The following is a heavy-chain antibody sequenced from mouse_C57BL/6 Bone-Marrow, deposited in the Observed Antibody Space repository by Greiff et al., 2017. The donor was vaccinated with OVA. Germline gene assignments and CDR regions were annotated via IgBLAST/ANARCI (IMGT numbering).Heavy chain of an antibody. J-gene: IGHJ1*03. CDR2: IRLKSDNYAS. Sequence: EVKLVESGGGLVQPGGSMKLSCVASGFTFSNYWMNWVRQSPEKGLEWVAQIRLKSDNYASHYAESVKGRFTISRDDSKSSVYLQMNNLRAEDTGVYYGTEAGYSHYWYFDVWGKGTTVTVSS. D-gene: IGHD2-3*01. CDR3: TEAGYSHYWYFDV. CDR1: GFTFSNYW. V-gene: IGHV6-3*01.